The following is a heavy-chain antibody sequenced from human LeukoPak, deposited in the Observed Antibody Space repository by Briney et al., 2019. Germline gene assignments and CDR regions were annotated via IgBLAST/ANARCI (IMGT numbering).Heavy chain of an antibody. CDR3: ARDRAGKGYFDY. D-gene: IGHD6-19*01. V-gene: IGHV4-38-2*02. J-gene: IGHJ4*02. CDR1: GYSISSGYY. Sequence: SETLSLTCAVSGYSISSGYYWGWMRQPPGKGLEWIGSIYHSGSTYYNPSLKSRVTISVDTSKNQFSLKLSSVTAADTAVYYCARDRAGKGYFDYWGQGTLVTVSS. CDR2: IYHSGST.